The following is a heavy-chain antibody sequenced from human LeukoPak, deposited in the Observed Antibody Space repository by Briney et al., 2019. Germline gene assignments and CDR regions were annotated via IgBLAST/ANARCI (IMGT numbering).Heavy chain of an antibody. D-gene: IGHD1-7*01. V-gene: IGHV4-59*01. CDR3: AGGGGNYEGIDY. J-gene: IGHJ4*02. CDR2: IYYSGST. Sequence: SETLSLTCTVSGGSISSYYWSWIRQPPGKGLEWIGYIYYSGSTNYNPSLKSRVTISVDTSKNQFSLKLSSVTAADTAVYYCAGGGGNYEGIDYWGQGTLVIVSS. CDR1: GGSISSYY.